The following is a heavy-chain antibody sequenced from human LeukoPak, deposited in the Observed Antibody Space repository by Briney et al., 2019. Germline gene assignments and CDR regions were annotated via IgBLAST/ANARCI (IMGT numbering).Heavy chain of an antibody. CDR2: IYYSGST. D-gene: IGHD3-22*01. CDR3: ARLYYDSSGYYPFDY. CDR1: GGPNSSYH. J-gene: IGHJ4*02. Sequence: SEALSLTFTVPGGPNSSYHWRWIRQAPGKGPGWVGYIYYSGSTNYNPSLKSRVTISVDTSKNQFSLKLSSVTAADTAVYYCARLYYDSSGYYPFDYWGQGTLVTVSS. V-gene: IGHV4-59*08.